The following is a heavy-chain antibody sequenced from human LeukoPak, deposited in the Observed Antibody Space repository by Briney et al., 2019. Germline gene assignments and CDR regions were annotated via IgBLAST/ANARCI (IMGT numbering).Heavy chain of an antibody. Sequence: EASVKVSCKASGGTFSSYAISWVRQAPGQGLEWMGWINPNSGGTNYAQKFQGRVTMTRDTSISTAYMELSRLRSDDTAVYYCAREVGAARPRWFDPWGQGTLVTVSS. V-gene: IGHV1-2*02. CDR3: AREVGAARPRWFDP. CDR1: GGTFSSYA. J-gene: IGHJ5*02. CDR2: INPNSGGT. D-gene: IGHD6-6*01.